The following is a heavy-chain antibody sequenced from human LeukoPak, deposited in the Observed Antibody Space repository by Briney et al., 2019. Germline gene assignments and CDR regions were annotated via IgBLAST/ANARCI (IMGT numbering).Heavy chain of an antibody. Sequence: ASVKVSCKASGYTFTSYDINWVRQAPGQGLGRMGWMNPNSGDTGYAQEFQGRGTMTRNTSISTAYMELSSLRSEDTAVYYRARKSGSYFPPNDNWFAPCGQGTLVTVSS. CDR1: GYTFTSYD. D-gene: IGHD1-26*01. J-gene: IGHJ5*02. V-gene: IGHV1-8*01. CDR3: ARKSGSYFPPNDNWFAP. CDR2: MNPNSGDT.